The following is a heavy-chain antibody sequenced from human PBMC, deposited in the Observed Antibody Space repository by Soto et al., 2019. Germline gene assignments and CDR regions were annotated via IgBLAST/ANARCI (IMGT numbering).Heavy chain of an antibody. Sequence: GGSLRLSCAASGFTFSSYAMHWVRQAPGKGLEWVAVISYDGSNKYYANYVKGRFTISRDNSKNTLYLQMNSLRAEDTVVYYCARAAGDVFHNAFDIWGQGTMVTVSS. CDR1: GFTFSSYA. CDR2: ISYDGSNK. V-gene: IGHV3-30-3*01. CDR3: ARAAGDVFHNAFDI. J-gene: IGHJ3*02. D-gene: IGHD3-10*01.